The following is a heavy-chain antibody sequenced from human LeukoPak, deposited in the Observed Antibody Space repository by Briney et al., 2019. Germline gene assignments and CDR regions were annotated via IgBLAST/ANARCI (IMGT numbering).Heavy chain of an antibody. CDR2: IYYSGST. J-gene: IGHJ4*02. CDR1: GGSISSYY. D-gene: IGHD3-22*01. Sequence: SETLSLTCTVSGGSISSYYWSWLRQPPGKGLEWMGYIYYSGSTNYNPSLKSRVTISVDTSKNQFSLKLSSVTAADTAVYYCARSHYDSSGSYYFDYWGQGTLVTVSS. CDR3: ARSHYDSSGSYYFDY. V-gene: IGHV4-59*01.